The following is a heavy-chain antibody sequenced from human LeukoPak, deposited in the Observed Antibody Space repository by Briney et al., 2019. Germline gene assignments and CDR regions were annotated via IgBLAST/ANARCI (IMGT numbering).Heavy chain of an antibody. CDR1: GGSIRSYY. J-gene: IGHJ4*02. V-gene: IGHV4-34*01. CDR2: INHSGST. Sequence: SETLSLTCTVSGGSIRSYYWSWIRQPPGKGLEWIGEINHSGSTNYNPSLKSRVTISVDTSKNQFSLKLSSVTAADTAVYYCARRGYSSSWYVRYFDYWGQGTLVTVSS. D-gene: IGHD6-13*01. CDR3: ARRGYSSSWYVRYFDY.